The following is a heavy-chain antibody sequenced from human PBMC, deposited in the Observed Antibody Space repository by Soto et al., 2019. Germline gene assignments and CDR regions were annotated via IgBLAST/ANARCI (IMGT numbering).Heavy chain of an antibody. CDR2: IKEDGSEK. D-gene: IGHD3-10*01. Sequence: GSLRLSCAASGFTFNTYWMSWVRQAPGKGLEWVANIKEDGSEKYYVDSVKGRFTISRDNARNSLYLQMRSLRAEDTAVYYCAREATTAMVRGVLYWGQGTLVTVPQ. J-gene: IGHJ4*02. CDR1: GFTFNTYW. V-gene: IGHV3-7*03. CDR3: AREATTAMVRGVLY.